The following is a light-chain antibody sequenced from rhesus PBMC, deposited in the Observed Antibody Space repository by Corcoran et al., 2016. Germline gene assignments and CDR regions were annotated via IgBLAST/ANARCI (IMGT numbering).Light chain of an antibody. CDR1: QDINSF. J-gene: IGKJ4*01. CDR3: QLRNSESLT. CDR2: DTT. V-gene: IGKV1-38*01. Sequence: DIQMTQSPSSLSASVGARVTITCRACQDINSFLAWYHTKSGRAPKLLIYDTTILHSGVPSRFCVSGSGTEFTSSISSLQPEDFANYYGQLRNSESLTFGGGTRVEIK.